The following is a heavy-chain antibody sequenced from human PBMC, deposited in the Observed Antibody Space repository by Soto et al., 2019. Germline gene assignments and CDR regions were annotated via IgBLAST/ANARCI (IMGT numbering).Heavy chain of an antibody. V-gene: IGHV4-38-2*02. CDR3: ARDLGYDFPGGGMDV. D-gene: IGHD5-12*01. CDR2: IYHSGST. CDR1: GYSISSGYY. J-gene: IGHJ6*02. Sequence: PSETLSLTCAVSGYSISSGYYWGWIRQPPGKGLEWIGSIYHSGSTYYNPSLKSRVTISVDTSKNQFSLKLSPVTAADTAVYYCARDLGYDFPGGGMDVWGQGTTVTVSS.